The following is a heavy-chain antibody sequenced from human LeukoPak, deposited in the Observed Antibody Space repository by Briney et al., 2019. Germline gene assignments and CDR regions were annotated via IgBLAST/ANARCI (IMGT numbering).Heavy chain of an antibody. Sequence: PSETLSLTCTVSGGSISSSNWWTWVRQPPGKGLEWNGEIYPGGSTNYKPSLQSRVTISIDKSRNQFSLKLTSVTAADTAVYYCASEAENWGQGTLVTVSS. J-gene: IGHJ4*02. CDR2: IYPGGST. V-gene: IGHV4-4*02. D-gene: IGHD1-14*01. CDR1: GGSISSSNW. CDR3: ASEAEN.